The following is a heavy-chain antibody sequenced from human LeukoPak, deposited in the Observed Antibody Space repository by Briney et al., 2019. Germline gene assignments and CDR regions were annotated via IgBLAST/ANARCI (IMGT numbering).Heavy chain of an antibody. CDR1: GGSISSYY. D-gene: IGHD3-10*01. J-gene: IGHJ3*02. V-gene: IGHV4-59*01. CDR3: ARVRGSKTYDAFDI. Sequence: PSETLSLTCTVSGGSISSYYWSWIRQPPGKGLEWIGYIYYSGSTNYNPSLKSRVTISVDTSKNQFSLKLSSVTAADTAVYYCARVRGSKTYDAFDIWGQGTMVTVSS. CDR2: IYYSGST.